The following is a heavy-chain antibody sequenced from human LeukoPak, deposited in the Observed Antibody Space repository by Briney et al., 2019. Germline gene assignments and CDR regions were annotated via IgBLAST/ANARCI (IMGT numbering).Heavy chain of an antibody. CDR2: MNPNSGNT. CDR1: GYTFTSYD. J-gene: IGHJ4*02. CDR3: ARGRFEAGTGDDFDY. V-gene: IGHV1-8*01. D-gene: IGHD6-19*01. Sequence: ASVKVSCKASGYTFTSYDINWVRQATGQGLEWMGWMNPNSGNTGYAQKFQGRVTMTRNTSISTAYMELSSLRSEDTAVYYCARGRFEAGTGDDFDYWGQRTLVTVSS.